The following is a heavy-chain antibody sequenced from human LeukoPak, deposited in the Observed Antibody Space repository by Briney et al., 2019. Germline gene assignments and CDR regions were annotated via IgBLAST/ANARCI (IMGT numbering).Heavy chain of an antibody. CDR3: ARASYCGSYRGIDY. J-gene: IGHJ4*02. V-gene: IGHV4-59*01. CDR2: IYYSGST. Sequence: KPSETLSLTCTVSGGSISSYYWSWIRQPPGKGLEWIGYIYYSGSTNYNPSLKSRVTISVDTSKNQFSLKLSSVTAADTAVYYCARASYCGSYRGIDYWGQGTLVTVSS. D-gene: IGHD1-26*01. CDR1: GGSISSYY.